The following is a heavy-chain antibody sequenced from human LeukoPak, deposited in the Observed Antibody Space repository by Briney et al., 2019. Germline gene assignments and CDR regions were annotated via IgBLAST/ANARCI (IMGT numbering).Heavy chain of an antibody. CDR3: AREGIGD. D-gene: IGHD3-10*01. Sequence: GGSLRLSCAASGFTFSSYAMSWVRQAPGKGLEWVANIKQDGSEKYYVDSVKGRFTISRDNAKNSLYLQMNSLRAEDTAVYYCAREGIGDWGQGTLVTVSS. CDR1: GFTFSSYA. V-gene: IGHV3-7*01. J-gene: IGHJ4*02. CDR2: IKQDGSEK.